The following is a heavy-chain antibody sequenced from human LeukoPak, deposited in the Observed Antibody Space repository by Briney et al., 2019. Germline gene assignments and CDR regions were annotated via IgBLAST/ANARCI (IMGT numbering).Heavy chain of an antibody. CDR3: ARAMIVVVNYFDY. D-gene: IGHD3-22*01. CDR2: ISGSGGST. J-gene: IGHJ4*02. CDR1: GFTFSSYA. Sequence: PGGSLRLSCAASGFTFSSYAMSWVRQAPGKGLEWVSAISGSGGSTYYADSVKGRFTISRDNSKNTLYLQMNSLRAEDTAVYYCARAMIVVVNYFDYWGQGTLVTVSS. V-gene: IGHV3-23*01.